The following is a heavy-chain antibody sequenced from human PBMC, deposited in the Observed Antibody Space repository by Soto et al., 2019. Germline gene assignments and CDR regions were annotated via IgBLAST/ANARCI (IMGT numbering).Heavy chain of an antibody. CDR2: ISYDGSNK. CDR1: GFTFSSYG. V-gene: IGHV3-30*18. CDR3: AKDMYRGAVAGFSQQGYYYYGMDV. Sequence: GGSLRLSCAASGFTFSSYGMHWVRQAPGKELEWVAVISYDGSNKYYADSVKGRFTISRDNSKNTLYLQMNSLRAEDTAVYYCAKDMYRGAVAGFSQQGYYYYGMDVWGQGTTVTVSS. J-gene: IGHJ6*02. D-gene: IGHD6-19*01.